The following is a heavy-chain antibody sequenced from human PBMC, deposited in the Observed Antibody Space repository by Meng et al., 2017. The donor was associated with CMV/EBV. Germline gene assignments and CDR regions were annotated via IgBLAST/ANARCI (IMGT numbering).Heavy chain of an antibody. CDR1: GFSLSNARMG. J-gene: IGHJ5*02. D-gene: IGHD3-3*01. V-gene: IGHV2-26*01. Sequence: SGPTLVKPPETLTLTCTVSGFSLSNARMGVSWIRQPPGKALEWLAHIFSNDEKSYSTSLKSRLTISKDNSKSQVVLTMTNMDPVDTATYYCARIGRYYDFWSGYQNWFDPWGQGTLVTVSS. CDR3: ARIGRYYDFWSGYQNWFDP. CDR2: IFSNDEK.